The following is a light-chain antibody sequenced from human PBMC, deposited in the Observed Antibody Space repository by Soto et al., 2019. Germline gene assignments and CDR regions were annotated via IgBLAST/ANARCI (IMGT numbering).Light chain of an antibody. CDR1: QGISTY. J-gene: IGKJ1*01. V-gene: IGKV1-39*01. CDR2: GAS. CDR3: QQSSASKT. Sequence: DIQMTQSPSSLSASVGDRVTISCRASQGISTYLNWYQQKPGRAPKLLIYGASTSQHGVPSRFSASGSGTEFTLTISSLQSEDFATYYCQQSSASKTFGQGTKVDIK.